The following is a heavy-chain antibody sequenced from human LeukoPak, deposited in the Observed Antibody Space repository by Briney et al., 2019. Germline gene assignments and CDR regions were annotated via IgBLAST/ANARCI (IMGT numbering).Heavy chain of an antibody. Sequence: GGSLRLSCAASGFTFSSYAMSWVRQAPGKGLEWVSVTYSNGRTYYADSVKGRFTISRDISKNTLYLQMNSLRAEDTAVYYCARVLSGRGSLYDYYYYMDVWGKGTTVTISS. CDR3: ARVLSGRGSLYDYYYYMDV. CDR2: TYSNGRT. CDR1: GFTFSSYA. J-gene: IGHJ6*03. V-gene: IGHV3-53*01. D-gene: IGHD3-10*01.